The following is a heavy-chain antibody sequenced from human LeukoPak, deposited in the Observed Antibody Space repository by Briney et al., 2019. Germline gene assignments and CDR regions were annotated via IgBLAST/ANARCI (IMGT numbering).Heavy chain of an antibody. CDR3: ARETSQKGAHYMDV. CDR1: GGSFSYYY. D-gene: IGHD3-16*01. J-gene: IGHJ6*03. V-gene: IGHV4-59*01. Sequence: SETLSLTCAVYGGSFSYYYWSWIRQPPGKGLEWIGYIYYSGSTNYNPSLESRVTISVDTSKNQFSLKLSSVTAADTAVYYCARETSQKGAHYMDVWGKGTTVTISS. CDR2: IYYSGST.